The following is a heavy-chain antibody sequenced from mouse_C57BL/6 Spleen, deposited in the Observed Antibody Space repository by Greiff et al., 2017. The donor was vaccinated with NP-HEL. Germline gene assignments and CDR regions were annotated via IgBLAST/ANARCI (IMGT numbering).Heavy chain of an antibody. CDR1: GYAFSSSW. D-gene: IGHD2-4*01. J-gene: IGHJ1*03. V-gene: IGHV1-82*01. Sequence: VQLQQSGPELVKPGASVKISCKASGYAFSSSWMNWVKQRPGKGLEWIGRIYPGDGDTNYNGKFKGKATLTADKSSSTAYMQLSSLTSEDSAVYFCARSRYDYDVGYFDVWGTGTTVTVSS. CDR3: ARSRYDYDVGYFDV. CDR2: IYPGDGDT.